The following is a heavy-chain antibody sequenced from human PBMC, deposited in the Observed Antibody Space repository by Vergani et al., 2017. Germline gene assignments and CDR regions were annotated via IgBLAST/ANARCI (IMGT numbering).Heavy chain of an antibody. CDR1: GYTFTSYY. Sequence: QVQLVQSGAEVKKPGASVKVSCKASGYTFTSYYMHWVRQAPGQGLEWMGGIIPIFGTANYAQKFQGRVTITADETTSTAYMELSSLRSEDTAVYYCARSNSGSYLGGDYYYYGMDVWGQGTTVTVSS. J-gene: IGHJ6*02. CDR3: ARSNSGSYLGGDYYYYGMDV. D-gene: IGHD1-26*01. CDR2: IIPIFGTA. V-gene: IGHV1-69*01.